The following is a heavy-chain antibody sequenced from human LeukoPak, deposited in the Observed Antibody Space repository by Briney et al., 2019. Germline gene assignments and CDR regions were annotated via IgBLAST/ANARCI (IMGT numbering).Heavy chain of an antibody. CDR2: IYYSGST. Sequence: GSLRLSCAASGFTFSSYSMNWVRQAPGKGLEWIGYIYYSGSTNYNPSLKSRVTISVDTSKNQFSLKLSSVTAADTAVYYCAREGIAAAPYFDYWGQGTLVTVSS. D-gene: IGHD6-13*01. V-gene: IGHV4-59*01. CDR1: GFTFSSYS. CDR3: AREGIAAAPYFDY. J-gene: IGHJ4*02.